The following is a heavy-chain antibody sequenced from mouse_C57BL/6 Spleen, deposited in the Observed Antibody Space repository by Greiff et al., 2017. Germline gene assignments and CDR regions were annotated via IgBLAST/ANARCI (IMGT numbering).Heavy chain of an antibody. CDR1: GYTFTSYW. CDR2: IYPSDSET. CDR3: ARWEGYFDV. V-gene: IGHV1-61*01. Sequence: QVQLQQPGAELVRPGSSVTLSCKASGYTFTSYWMDWVKQRPGQGLEWIGNIYPSDSETHYNQKFKDKATLTVDKSSSTAYMQLSSLTSEDSAVYYCARWEGYFDVWGTGTTVTVSS. D-gene: IGHD4-1*01. J-gene: IGHJ1*03.